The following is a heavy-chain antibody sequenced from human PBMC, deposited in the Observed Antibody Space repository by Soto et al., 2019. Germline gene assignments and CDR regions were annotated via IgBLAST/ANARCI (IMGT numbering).Heavy chain of an antibody. CDR1: GGSISSSSYY. Sequence: ASETLSLTCTVSGGSISSSSYYWGWIRQPPGKGLEWIGSIYYSGSTYYNPSLKSRVTISVDTSKNQFSLKLSSVTAADTAVYYCARRRYYDFWSGYYWEYFDYWGQGTLVTVSS. J-gene: IGHJ4*02. CDR3: ARRRYYDFWSGYYWEYFDY. D-gene: IGHD3-3*01. V-gene: IGHV4-39*01. CDR2: IYYSGST.